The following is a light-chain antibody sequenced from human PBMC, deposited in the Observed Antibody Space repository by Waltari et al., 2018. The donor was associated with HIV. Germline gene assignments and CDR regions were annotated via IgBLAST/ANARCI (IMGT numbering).Light chain of an antibody. J-gene: IGKJ2*01. Sequence: DIQMTQFPSSVSASVGDRVTITCRASQSIGNSLAWYQQKPGKAPTLLIYATSRLESGVPSRFSGSGSETDFTLTISSLQPEDYATYHCQQANSLPYTFGQGTKVDIE. V-gene: IGKV1-12*01. CDR1: QSIGNS. CDR2: ATS. CDR3: QQANSLPYT.